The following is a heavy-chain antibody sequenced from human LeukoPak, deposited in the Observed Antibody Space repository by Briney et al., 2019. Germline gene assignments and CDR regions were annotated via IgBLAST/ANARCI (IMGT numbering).Heavy chain of an antibody. CDR1: GGSFSSYY. CDR2: INHSGST. D-gene: IGHD2-2*01. CDR3: ARVVPAAYKYYYYGMGV. Sequence: LETLSLTCAVYGGSFSSYYWGWIRQPPGKGLEWIGEINHSGSTNYNPSLKSRVTISVDTSKNQFSLKLSSVTAADTAVYYCARVVPAAYKYYYYGMGVWGQGTTVTVSS. J-gene: IGHJ6*02. V-gene: IGHV4-34*01.